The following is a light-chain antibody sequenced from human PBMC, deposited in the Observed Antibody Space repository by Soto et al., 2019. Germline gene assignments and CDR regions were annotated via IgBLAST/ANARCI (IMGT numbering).Light chain of an antibody. CDR1: SSNIGNNY. V-gene: IGLV1-51*01. CDR2: NNN. Sequence: QSVLTQPPSVSAAPGQKVTISCSGRSSNIGNNYVSWYQHLPGTAPKLLIYNNNERPSGIPDRFSGSKSGTSATLGIAGLQTGDEADYYCGSWDSSLSGVVFGGGTKLTVL. J-gene: IGLJ2*01. CDR3: GSWDSSLSGVV.